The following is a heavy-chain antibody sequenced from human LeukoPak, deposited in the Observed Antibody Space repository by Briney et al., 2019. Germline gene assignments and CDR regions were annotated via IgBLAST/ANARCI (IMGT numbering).Heavy chain of an antibody. V-gene: IGHV4-59*01. CDR3: ARAFYGSGSYIDNWFDP. Sequence: SETLSLTCTVSGGSISSYYWSWIRQPPGKGLEWIGYIYYSGSTNYNPSLKSRVTISVDTSKNQFSLKLSSVTAADTAVYYCARAFYGSGSYIDNWFDPWGQGTLVTVSS. CDR2: IYYSGST. CDR1: GGSISSYY. D-gene: IGHD3-10*01. J-gene: IGHJ5*02.